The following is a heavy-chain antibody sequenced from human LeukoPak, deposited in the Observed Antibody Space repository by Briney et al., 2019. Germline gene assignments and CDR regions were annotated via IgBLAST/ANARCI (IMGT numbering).Heavy chain of an antibody. CDR2: IPYDGSNK. CDR3: AKTGSLYSSTGGY. V-gene: IGHV3-30*18. CDR1: GFTFSSYG. J-gene: IGHJ4*02. Sequence: GGSLRLSCAASGFTFSSYGMHWVRQAPGKGLEWVAVIPYDGSNKYYADSVKGRFTISRDNSKNTLYLQMNSLRAEDTAVYYCAKTGSLYSSTGGYWGQGTLVTVSS. D-gene: IGHD6-13*01.